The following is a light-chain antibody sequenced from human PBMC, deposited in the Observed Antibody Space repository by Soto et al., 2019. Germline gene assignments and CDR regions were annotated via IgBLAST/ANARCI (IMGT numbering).Light chain of an antibody. Sequence: EIVLTQSPGTLSLSPGERATLSCRASQSVSSSYLAWYQQKPGQAPRLLIYDASNRATGIPARFSGSGSGTDFTLTISSLEPEDFAVYYCQQRSNWVTFGPGTKVDNK. CDR2: DAS. J-gene: IGKJ3*01. CDR1: QSVSSSY. V-gene: IGKV3D-20*02. CDR3: QQRSNWVT.